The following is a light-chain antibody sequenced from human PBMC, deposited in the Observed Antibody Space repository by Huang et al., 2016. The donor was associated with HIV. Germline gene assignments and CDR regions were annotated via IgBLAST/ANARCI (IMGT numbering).Light chain of an antibody. CDR1: QSVSSY. CDR2: DAS. Sequence: EIVLTQSPATLSLSPGETATLSCRASQSVSSYLAWYQQKPGQAPRLLIYDASTRANGIPARFSGSGSGTDFTLNISSLEPEDFAVYYWQQRNNWPTFGGGTKVEIK. J-gene: IGKJ4*01. V-gene: IGKV3-11*01. CDR3: QQRNNWPT.